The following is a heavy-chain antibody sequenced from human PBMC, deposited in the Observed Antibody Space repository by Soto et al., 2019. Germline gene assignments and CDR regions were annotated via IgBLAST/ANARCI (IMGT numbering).Heavy chain of an antibody. CDR2: IRGSGGSGSST. Sequence: PGGSLRLSCAASGFTFNSYAMTWVRQAPGKGLEWVSVIRGSGGSGSSTYYADSVKGRFIISRDNAQNSLFLQMNTLRPEDSAIYYCARVAYWGPGTQVTVSS. J-gene: IGHJ4*02. CDR3: ARVAY. V-gene: IGHV3-23*01. CDR1: GFTFNSYA.